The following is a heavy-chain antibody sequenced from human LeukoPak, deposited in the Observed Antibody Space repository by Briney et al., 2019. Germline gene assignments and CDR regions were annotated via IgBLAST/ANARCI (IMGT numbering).Heavy chain of an antibody. CDR2: VCSSGST. CDR1: GGSITNYC. J-gene: IGHJ4*02. CDR3: ARHQRGEYSDY. V-gene: IGHV4-59*08. Sequence: SETLSLTCTVSGGSITNYCWGWIRQPPGEGLEWLGHVCSSGSTNYNPSLKSRLTISIDTSKTQFSLKLSSVTAADTAVYHCARHQRGEYSDYGGQGTLVTVSS. D-gene: IGHD3-10*01.